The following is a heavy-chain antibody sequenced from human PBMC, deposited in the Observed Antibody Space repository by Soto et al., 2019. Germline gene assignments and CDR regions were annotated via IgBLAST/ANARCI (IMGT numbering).Heavy chain of an antibody. D-gene: IGHD5-12*01. V-gene: IGHV4-59*08. CDR2: IYYSGST. CDR3: ARPERDGYNFGLFDY. Sequence: PSETLSLTCTVSGGSITNYYWSWLRQPPGKGLEWIGYIYYSGSTNYNPSLRSRITISVDTSKNQFSLKLSSVTAADTAVYYCARPERDGYNFGLFDYWGQGTLVTVSS. J-gene: IGHJ4*02. CDR1: GGSITNYY.